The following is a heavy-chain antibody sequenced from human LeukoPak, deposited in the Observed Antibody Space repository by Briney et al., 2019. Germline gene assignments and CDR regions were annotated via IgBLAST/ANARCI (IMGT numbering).Heavy chain of an antibody. J-gene: IGHJ4*02. D-gene: IGHD3-10*01. CDR1: GGSFSGYY. CDR2: INHSGST. CDR3: ARSYGSGSYCGY. V-gene: IGHV4-34*01. Sequence: SETLSLTCAVYGGSFSGYYWSWIRQPPGKGLEWIGEINHSGSTNYNPSLKSRVTLSVDTSKNQFSLKLSSVTAADTAVYYCARSYGSGSYCGYWGQGTLVTVSS.